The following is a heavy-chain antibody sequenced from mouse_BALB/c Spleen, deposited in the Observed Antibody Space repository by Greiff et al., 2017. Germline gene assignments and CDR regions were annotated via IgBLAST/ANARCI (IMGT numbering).Heavy chain of an antibody. J-gene: IGHJ4*01. Sequence: VQLQQSGAELVRPGASVTLSCKASGYTFTDYEMHWVKQTPVHGLEWIGAIDPETGGTAYNQKFKGKATLTADKSSSTAYMELRSLTSEDSAVYYCTRGVLVWGQGTSVTVSS. CDR1: GYTFTDYE. CDR2: IDPETGGT. CDR3: TRGVLV. V-gene: IGHV1-15*01.